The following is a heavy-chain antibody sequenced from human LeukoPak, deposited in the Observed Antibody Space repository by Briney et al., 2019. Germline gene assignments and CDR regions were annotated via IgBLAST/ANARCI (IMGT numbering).Heavy chain of an antibody. J-gene: IGHJ4*02. V-gene: IGHV3-48*04. Sequence: GGSLRLSCVASGFTFSNYNRNWVRQAPGKGLEWVSYITSSSGTKHYADSVKGRFAISRDNADNSLFLQMNSLRAEDTAVYYCAISTTVVTPFDYWGRGTLVTVSS. CDR3: AISTTVVTPFDY. CDR2: ITSSSGTK. D-gene: IGHD4-23*01. CDR1: GFTFSNYN.